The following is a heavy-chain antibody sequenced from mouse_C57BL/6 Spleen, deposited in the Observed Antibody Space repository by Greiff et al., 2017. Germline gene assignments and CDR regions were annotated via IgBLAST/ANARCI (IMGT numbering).Heavy chain of an antibody. CDR2: ISSGGSYT. CDR1: GFTFSSYG. CDR3: AKYYYGSSYFDY. D-gene: IGHD1-1*01. J-gene: IGHJ2*01. Sequence: EVMLVESGGDLVKPGGSLKLSCAASGFTFSSYGMSWVRQTPDKRLAWVATISSGGSYTYYPDSVKGRFTISRDNAKNTLYLQMSSLKSEDTAMYYCAKYYYGSSYFDYWGQGTTLTVSS. V-gene: IGHV5-6*01.